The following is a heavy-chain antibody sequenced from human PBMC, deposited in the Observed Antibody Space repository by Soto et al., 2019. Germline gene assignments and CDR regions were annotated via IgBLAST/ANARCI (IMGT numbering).Heavy chain of an antibody. J-gene: IGHJ3*02. CDR3: ARSPYADALDI. CDR1: GYSITNVNW. V-gene: IGHV4-28*01. CDR2: IFHSGTT. Sequence: QVQLQESGPGLVKPSDTLSLTCAVSGYSITNVNWWAWLRQPPGKGLEWIGYIFHSGTTHYNPSLKSRVTMSADTSKNQFSLKVDSLTAEDTAVYYCARSPYADALDIWGQGTMVTVSS. D-gene: IGHD2-2*01.